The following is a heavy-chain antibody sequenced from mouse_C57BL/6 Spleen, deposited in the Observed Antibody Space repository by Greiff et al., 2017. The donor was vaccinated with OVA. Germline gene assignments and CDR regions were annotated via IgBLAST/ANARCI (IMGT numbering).Heavy chain of an antibody. J-gene: IGHJ4*01. CDR3: ARGEDYARDY. V-gene: IGHV1-59*01. Sequence: VQLQQPGAELVRPGTSVKLSCKASGYTFTSYWMHWVKQRPGQGLEWIGVIDPSDSYTNYNQKFKGKATLTVDTSSSTAYMQLSSLTSEDSAVYYCARGEDYARDYWGQGTSVTVSS. CDR1: GYTFTSYW. CDR2: IDPSDSYT.